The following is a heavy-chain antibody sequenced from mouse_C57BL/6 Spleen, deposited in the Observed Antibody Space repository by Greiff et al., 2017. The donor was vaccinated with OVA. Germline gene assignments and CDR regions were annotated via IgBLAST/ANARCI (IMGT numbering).Heavy chain of an antibody. CDR2: INYDGSST. CDR3: EREDSYYYYAMDY. Sequence: EVMLVESEGGLVQPGSSMKLSCTASGFTFSDYYMAWVRQVPEKGLEWVANINYDGSSTYYLDSLKSRFIISRDNAKNILYLQMSSLKSEDTATYYCEREDSYYYYAMDYWGQGTSVTVSS. CDR1: GFTFSDYY. J-gene: IGHJ4*01. D-gene: IGHD6-5*01. V-gene: IGHV5-16*01.